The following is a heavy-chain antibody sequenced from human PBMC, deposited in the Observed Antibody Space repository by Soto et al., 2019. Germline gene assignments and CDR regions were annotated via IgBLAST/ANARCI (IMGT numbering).Heavy chain of an antibody. CDR3: ARPKYQLPHGY. V-gene: IGHV3-30-3*01. CDR2: ISYDGSNK. D-gene: IGHD2-2*01. Sequence: QVQLVESGGGVVQPGRSLRLSCAASGFTFSSYAMHWVRQAPGKGLEWVAVISYDGSNKYYADSVKGRFTISRDNSKNTRYLQMNSLRAEDTAVYYCARPKYQLPHGYWGQGTLVTVSS. J-gene: IGHJ4*02. CDR1: GFTFSSYA.